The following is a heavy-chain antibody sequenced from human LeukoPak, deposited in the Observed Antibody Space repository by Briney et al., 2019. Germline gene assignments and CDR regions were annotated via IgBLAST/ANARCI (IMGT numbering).Heavy chain of an antibody. CDR3: ARGVTICGVVIRYFDY. J-gene: IGHJ4*02. V-gene: IGHV4-59*01. CDR1: GGSISSYY. D-gene: IGHD3-3*01. Sequence: SETLSLTCTVSGGSISSYYWSWIRQPPGKGLEWIGYIYYSGSTNYNPSLKSRVTISVDTSKNQFSLKLSSVTSADTAVYYCARGVTICGVVIRYFDYWGQGTLVTVSS. CDR2: IYYSGST.